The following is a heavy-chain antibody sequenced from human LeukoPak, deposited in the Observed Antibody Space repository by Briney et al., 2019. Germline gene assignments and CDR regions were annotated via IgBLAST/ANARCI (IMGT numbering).Heavy chain of an antibody. CDR2: INQDGSDK. CDR3: ARGYYDSSGYLLLDY. CDR1: GFIFSNSW. V-gene: IGHV3-7*01. D-gene: IGHD3-22*01. Sequence: GGSLRLSCVASGFIFSNSWMSWVRQAPGKGLEWVANINQDGSDKYYVDSVKGRFTISRDNAKNSLYLQMNSLRAEDTAVYYCARGYYDSSGYLLLDYWGQGTLVTVSS. J-gene: IGHJ4*02.